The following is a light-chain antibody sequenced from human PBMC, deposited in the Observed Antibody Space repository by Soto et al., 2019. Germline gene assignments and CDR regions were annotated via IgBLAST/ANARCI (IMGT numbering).Light chain of an antibody. V-gene: IGKV2-24*01. Sequence: DIVMTQTPLSSPVTLGQPASISCRSSQSLVHGDGNTYLSWLQQRPGQPPRLLIYKISKRSSGVPDRFSGSGAGKDFTLQISKGEAEDVGVYYCMQATQFPGTFGQGTRLEIK. CDR2: KIS. CDR1: QSLVHGDGNTY. J-gene: IGKJ2*01. CDR3: MQATQFPGT.